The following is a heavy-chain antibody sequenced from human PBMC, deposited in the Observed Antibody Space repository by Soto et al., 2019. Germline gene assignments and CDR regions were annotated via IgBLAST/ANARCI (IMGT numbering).Heavy chain of an antibody. V-gene: IGHV4-31*01. Sequence: QVQLQESGPGLVKPSQTLSLTCTVSGGSISSGGYYWSWIRQHPGKGLEWIGYIYYSGSTYYNPXLXSXXTLSVATSKHLFSLKLISVTAADTAVYYCARGVIHWGQGTLVTVSS. CDR2: IYYSGST. CDR3: ARGVIH. J-gene: IGHJ4*02. D-gene: IGHD3-16*02. CDR1: GGSISSGGYY.